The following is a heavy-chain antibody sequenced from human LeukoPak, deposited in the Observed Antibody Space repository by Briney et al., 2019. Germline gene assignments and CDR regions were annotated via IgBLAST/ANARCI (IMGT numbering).Heavy chain of an antibody. J-gene: IGHJ4*02. CDR3: AKSNSQIYCTNGVCYSGGDYFDY. CDR1: GFTFSSYA. D-gene: IGHD2-8*01. Sequence: PGGSLRLSCAASGFTFSSYAMSWVRQAPGKGLEWVSAISGSGGSTYYADSVKGRFTISRDNSKNTLYLQMNSLRAEDTAVYYCAKSNSQIYCTNGVCYSGGDYFDYWGQGTLVTVSS. V-gene: IGHV3-23*01. CDR2: ISGSGGST.